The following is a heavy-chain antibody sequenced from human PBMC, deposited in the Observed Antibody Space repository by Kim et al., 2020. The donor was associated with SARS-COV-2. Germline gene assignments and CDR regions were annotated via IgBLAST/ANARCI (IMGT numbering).Heavy chain of an antibody. CDR1: GYTFTGYY. CDR3: ARPRGLEGYFDY. Sequence: ASVKVSCKASGYTFTGYYMHWVRQAPGQGLEWMGWINPNSGGTNYAQKFQGRVTMTRDTSISTAYMELSRLRSDDTAVYYCARPRGLEGYFDYWGQGTLVTVSS. CDR2: INPNSGGT. V-gene: IGHV1-2*02. D-gene: IGHD3-10*01. J-gene: IGHJ4*02.